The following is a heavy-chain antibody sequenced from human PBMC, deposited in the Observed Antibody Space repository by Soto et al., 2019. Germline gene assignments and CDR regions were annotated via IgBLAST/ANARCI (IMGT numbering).Heavy chain of an antibody. CDR2: MNPNSGNT. D-gene: IGHD4-17*01. V-gene: IGHV1-8*01. Sequence: ASVKVSCKASGYTLTSYDINWVRQATGQGLEWMGWMNPNSGNTGYAQKFQGRVTMTRNTSISTAYMELSSLRSEDTAVYYCARGRRNKYGDYASLDYWGQGTLVTVSS. J-gene: IGHJ4*02. CDR3: ARGRRNKYGDYASLDY. CDR1: GYTLTSYD.